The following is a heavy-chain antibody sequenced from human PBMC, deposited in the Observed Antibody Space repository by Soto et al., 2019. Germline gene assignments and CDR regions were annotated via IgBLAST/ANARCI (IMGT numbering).Heavy chain of an antibody. CDR2: IYSSGTT. Sequence: SETLSLTCTVAGGSISSYYWNWIRQPAGKGLEWIGRIYSSGTTNYNPSLKSRVTMSVDTSKNQFSLKVNSVTAADTAVYYCARMGYGPTDTSGYYLFASWGQGTRVTVSS. CDR1: GGSISSYY. CDR3: ARMGYGPTDTSGYYLFAS. V-gene: IGHV4-4*07. J-gene: IGHJ5*01. D-gene: IGHD3-22*01.